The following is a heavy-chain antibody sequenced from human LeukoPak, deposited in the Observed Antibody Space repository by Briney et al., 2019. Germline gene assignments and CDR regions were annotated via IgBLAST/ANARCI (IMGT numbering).Heavy chain of an antibody. CDR3: AREGDSSADAFDF. CDR1: GFPFNGYY. Sequence: ASVKVSCKASGFPFNGYYMHWVRQAPGQGLEWMGWINPNSGDANYAQKFQGRVTMTRDTSISTAYMELRRLRSDDTAVYHCAREGDSSADAFDFWGQGTMVTVSS. V-gene: IGHV1-2*02. D-gene: IGHD3-22*01. CDR2: INPNSGDA. J-gene: IGHJ3*01.